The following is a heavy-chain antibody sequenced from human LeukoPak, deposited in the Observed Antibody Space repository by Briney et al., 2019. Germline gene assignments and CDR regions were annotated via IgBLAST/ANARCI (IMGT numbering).Heavy chain of an antibody. V-gene: IGHV3-48*01. CDR1: GFTFSSYS. CDR2: ISSSSSTI. J-gene: IGHJ4*02. CDR3: ARDSEYSTSGGDY. Sequence: GGSLRLSCAASGFTFSSYSMNWVRQAPGKGLEWVSYISSSSSTIDYADSVKGRFTISRDNSKNTLYLQMNSLKAEDTAVYYCARDSEYSTSGGDYWGQGTLVTVSS. D-gene: IGHD6-6*01.